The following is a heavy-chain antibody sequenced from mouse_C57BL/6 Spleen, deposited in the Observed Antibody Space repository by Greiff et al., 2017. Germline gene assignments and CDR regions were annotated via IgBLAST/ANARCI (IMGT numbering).Heavy chain of an antibody. D-gene: IGHD1-1*01. CDR3: ARCTTVVPFDY. CDR2: ISTYYGDA. Sequence: QVQLQQSGPELVRPGVSVKISCKGSGYTFTAYAMHWVKQSHAKSLEWIGVISTYYGDASYNQKFKDTATMTVDKSSSTAYMELARLTSEDSAVYYCARCTTVVPFDYWGQGTTLTVSS. V-gene: IGHV1-67*01. J-gene: IGHJ2*01. CDR1: GYTFTAYA.